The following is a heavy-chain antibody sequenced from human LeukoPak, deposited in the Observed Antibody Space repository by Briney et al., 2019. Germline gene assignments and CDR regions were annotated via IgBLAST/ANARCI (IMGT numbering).Heavy chain of an antibody. CDR2: ISGSGGST. CDR3: AKTFRGYYDILTGFGH. J-gene: IGHJ4*02. Sequence: GGSLRLSCAASGFTFSSYAMSWVRQAPGKGLEWVSAISGSGGSTYYADSVKGRFTISRDNSKNTLYLQMNSLRAEDTAVHYCAKTFRGYYDILTGFGHWGQGTLVTVSS. D-gene: IGHD3-9*01. V-gene: IGHV3-23*01. CDR1: GFTFSSYA.